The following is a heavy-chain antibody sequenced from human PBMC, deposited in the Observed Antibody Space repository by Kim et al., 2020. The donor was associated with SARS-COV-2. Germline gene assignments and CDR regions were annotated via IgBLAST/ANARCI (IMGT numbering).Heavy chain of an antibody. D-gene: IGHD3-9*01. V-gene: IGHV7-4-1*02. Sequence: ASVKVSCKTSGYKFTSYTMNWVRQAPGQGLEWMGWINTNTGDATYVQGFTGRFVFSVDTSVSTAFLHISSLRPEDTAVYYCARILPTGRDKVPYWGQGTLVTVSS. CDR1: GYKFTSYT. J-gene: IGHJ4*02. CDR3: ARILPTGRDKVPY. CDR2: INTNTGDA.